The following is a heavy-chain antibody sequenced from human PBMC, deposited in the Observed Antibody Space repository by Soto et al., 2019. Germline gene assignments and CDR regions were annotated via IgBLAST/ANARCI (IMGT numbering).Heavy chain of an antibody. CDR2: TYYSGST. CDR3: ARVGGINWFDP. V-gene: IGHV4-31*03. CDR1: GGSISSGGYY. Sequence: TSETLSLTCTVSGGSISSGGYYWSWIRQHPGKGLEWIGYTYYSGSTYYNPSLKSRVTISVDTSKNQFSLKLSSVTAADTAVYYCARVGGINWFDPWGQGTLVTVSS. J-gene: IGHJ5*02. D-gene: IGHD1-20*01.